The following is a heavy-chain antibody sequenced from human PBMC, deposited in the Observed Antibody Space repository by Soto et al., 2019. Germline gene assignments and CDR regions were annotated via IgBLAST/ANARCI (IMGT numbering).Heavy chain of an antibody. CDR2: ISYDGSNK. CDR1: GFTFSSYG. Sequence: QVQLVESGGGVVQPGRSLRLSCAASGFTFSSYGMHWVRQAPGKGLEWVAVISYDGSNKYYADSVKGRFTISRDNSKNTLYLQMNSLRAEDTAVYYCARPRSGGALDPWGQGTLVTVSS. J-gene: IGHJ5*02. CDR3: ARPRSGGALDP. D-gene: IGHD2-15*01. V-gene: IGHV3-30*03.